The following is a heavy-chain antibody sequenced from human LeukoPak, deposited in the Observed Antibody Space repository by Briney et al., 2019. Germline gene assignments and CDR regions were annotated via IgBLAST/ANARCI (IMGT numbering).Heavy chain of an antibody. D-gene: IGHD6-13*01. Sequence: PGGSLRLSCAASGFTFSTFAMSWVRQAPGTGLEWVSCFSGSGASTYYADSVKGRFTISRDNSKNTLYLQMNSLRAEDTAVYYCGRGQPPSYYDMDVWGQGTTVTVSS. CDR3: GRGQPPSYYDMDV. CDR1: GFTFSTFA. J-gene: IGHJ6*02. V-gene: IGHV3-23*01. CDR2: FSGSGAST.